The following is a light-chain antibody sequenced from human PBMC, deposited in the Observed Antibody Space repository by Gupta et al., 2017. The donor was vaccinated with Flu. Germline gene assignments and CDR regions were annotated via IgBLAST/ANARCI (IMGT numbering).Light chain of an antibody. CDR2: LAS. CDR1: QSISNY. CDR3: QQSYSTPLLT. J-gene: IGKJ3*01. Sequence: DRVTITYRASQSISNYLKWYQQKPGEAPKSLVYLASSLQSGVPSRFIGSGSGTDFTLTISGLQREDCATYFCQQSYSTPLLTFGPGTKVDIK. V-gene: IGKV1-39*01.